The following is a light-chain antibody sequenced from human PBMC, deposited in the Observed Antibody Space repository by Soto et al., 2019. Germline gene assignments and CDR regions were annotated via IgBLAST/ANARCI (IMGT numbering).Light chain of an antibody. Sequence: DIQMTQSPSTLSGSVGDRVTITCLASQTISSWLAWYQQKPGKAPKLLIYKASTLKSGVPSRFSGSGSGTEFTLTISSLQPDDFATYFCQQYDDYPLTFGGGTKVDIK. CDR2: KAS. V-gene: IGKV1-5*03. J-gene: IGKJ4*01. CDR3: QQYDDYPLT. CDR1: QTISSW.